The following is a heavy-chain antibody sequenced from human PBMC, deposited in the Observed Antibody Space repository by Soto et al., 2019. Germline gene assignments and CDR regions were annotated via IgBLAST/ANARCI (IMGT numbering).Heavy chain of an antibody. Sequence: GGSLRLSCAASGFTFSDYYMSWIRQAPGKGLEWVSYISSSGSTIYYADSVKGRFTISRDNSKNSLYLQMNSLRAEDTAVYYCARDHCSSTSCYWDYFDYWGQGTLVTVSS. V-gene: IGHV3-11*04. J-gene: IGHJ4*02. CDR3: ARDHCSSTSCYWDYFDY. D-gene: IGHD2-2*01. CDR1: GFTFSDYY. CDR2: ISSSGSTI.